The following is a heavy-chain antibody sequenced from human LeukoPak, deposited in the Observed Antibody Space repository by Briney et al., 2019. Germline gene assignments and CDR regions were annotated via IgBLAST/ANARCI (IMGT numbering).Heavy chain of an antibody. CDR3: ARATGAGGLAFDI. CDR2: TRNKANSYTT. J-gene: IGHJ3*02. D-gene: IGHD4-23*01. Sequence: GGSLRLSCAASGFTFSDHYMDWVRQAPGKGLEWVSRTRNKANSYTTEYAASVKGRFTISRDDSKNSLYLQMNSLKTEDTAVYYCARATGAGGLAFDIWGQGTMVTVSS. CDR1: GFTFSDHY. V-gene: IGHV3-72*01.